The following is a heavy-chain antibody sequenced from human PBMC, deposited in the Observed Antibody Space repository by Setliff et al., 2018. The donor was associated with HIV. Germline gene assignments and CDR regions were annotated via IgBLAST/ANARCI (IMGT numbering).Heavy chain of an antibody. J-gene: IGHJ1*01. CDR2: VHHTGTT. CDR1: GVSVSSGGYY. Sequence: SETLSLTCTVSGVSVSSGGYYWSWIRQHPGKGLEWIGDVHHTGTTYLNPSLKSRITISVDTSKNQFSRKLGFVTAADTAVYHCARGESSTWDLAEHFQHWGHGTLVTVSS. CDR3: ARGESSTWDLAEHFQH. D-gene: IGHD2-2*01. V-gene: IGHV4-31*03.